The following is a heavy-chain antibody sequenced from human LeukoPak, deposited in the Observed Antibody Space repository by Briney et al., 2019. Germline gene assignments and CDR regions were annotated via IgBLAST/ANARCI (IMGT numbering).Heavy chain of an antibody. CDR3: ARYWGPYDNSGAYFDY. CDR2: IHYTGST. D-gene: IGHD3-22*01. CDR1: GDSISSSSYY. Sequence: SETLSLTCTVSGDSISSSSYYWVWLRQPSGKGLEWIATIHYTGSTYYNPSLKSRVTISVDTSKNQFSLKLSSVTAADTAMYYCARYWGPYDNSGAYFDYWGQGTLVTVSS. V-gene: IGHV4-39*01. J-gene: IGHJ4*02.